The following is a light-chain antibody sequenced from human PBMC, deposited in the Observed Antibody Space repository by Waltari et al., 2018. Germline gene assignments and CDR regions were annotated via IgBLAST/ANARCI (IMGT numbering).Light chain of an antibody. Sequence: SYELTQPPSVSVSPGQTASITCSGDILGNKDASWYQQKPGQSPLLVVYQDTKRPSGIPERFSGSKSGNAATLTISGTQAMDEADYYCQALGTAAWVFGGGTKLTVL. CDR3: QALGTAAWV. J-gene: IGLJ3*02. CDR2: QDT. V-gene: IGLV3-1*01. CDR1: ILGNKD.